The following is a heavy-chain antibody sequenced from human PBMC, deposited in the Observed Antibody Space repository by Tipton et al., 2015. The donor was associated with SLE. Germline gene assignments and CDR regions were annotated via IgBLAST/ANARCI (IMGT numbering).Heavy chain of an antibody. CDR3: ARSFGVLRFLEWSPLGY. Sequence: SLRLSCAASGFTFSSYAMHWVRQAPGKGLEWVAVISYDGSNKYYADSVKGRFTISRDNSKNTLYLQMNSLRAEDTAVYYCARSFGVLRFLEWSPLGYWGQGTLVTVSS. D-gene: IGHD3-3*01. J-gene: IGHJ4*02. V-gene: IGHV3-30-3*01. CDR1: GFTFSSYA. CDR2: ISYDGSNK.